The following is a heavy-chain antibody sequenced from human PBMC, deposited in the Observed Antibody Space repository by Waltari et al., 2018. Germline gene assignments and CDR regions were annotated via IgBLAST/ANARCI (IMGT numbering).Heavy chain of an antibody. V-gene: IGHV3-48*02. Sequence: VQPGGSLRLSCAASGFTLRSYSMNWVRQAPGKGLEWISYISSGSSTIYYADSVKGRFTISRDNAENSLYLQMNSLRDEDTAVYYCARGLDSGYYSSWYFDLWGRGTLVTVSS. J-gene: IGHJ2*01. CDR2: ISSGSSTI. CDR3: ARGLDSGYYSSWYFDL. CDR1: GFTLRSYS. D-gene: IGHD3-22*01.